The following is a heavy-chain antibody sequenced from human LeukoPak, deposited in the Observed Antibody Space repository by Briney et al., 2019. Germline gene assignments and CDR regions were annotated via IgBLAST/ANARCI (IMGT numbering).Heavy chain of an antibody. D-gene: IGHD3-10*01. CDR1: GYSFTNSC. V-gene: IGHV5-51*01. J-gene: IGHJ6*02. Sequence: GESLKISCKGSGYSFTNSCIGWVRQMPGKGLEWMGVIYPGDSDTRYSPSFQGQVSISADKSISTAYLQWSSLKASDSAMYYCARRRGAPGGMDVWGQGTTVTVSS. CDR2: IYPGDSDT. CDR3: ARRRGAPGGMDV.